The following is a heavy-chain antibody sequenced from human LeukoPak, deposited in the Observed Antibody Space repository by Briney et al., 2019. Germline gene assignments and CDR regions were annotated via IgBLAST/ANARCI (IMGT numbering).Heavy chain of an antibody. CDR3: ARTNGGYEYN. CDR1: GYSFTGYY. J-gene: IGHJ4*02. D-gene: IGHD5-12*01. V-gene: IGHV1-2*02. CDR2: INPYSGDT. Sequence: GPSVKVSCKASGYSFTGYYIHWVRQAPAQGLAWMGWINPYSGDTTYAQKFQGRLTLTRDTSISTAYMEVSRLKSDDTAVYYCARTNGGYEYNWGQGTRVIVSS.